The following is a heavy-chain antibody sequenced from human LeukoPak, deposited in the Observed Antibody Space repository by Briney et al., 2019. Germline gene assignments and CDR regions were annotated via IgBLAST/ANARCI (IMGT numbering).Heavy chain of an antibody. CDR3: ARSRTTSYSSGYQDAFDI. V-gene: IGHV1-8*02. Sequence: ASVKVSCKASGGTFSSYTISWVRQAPGQGLEWMGWMNPNSGNTGYAQKFQGRVTMTRNTSISTAYMELSSLRSEDTAVYYCARSRTTSYSSGYQDAFDIWGQGTMVTVSS. CDR2: MNPNSGNT. D-gene: IGHD3-22*01. CDR1: GGTFSSYT. J-gene: IGHJ3*02.